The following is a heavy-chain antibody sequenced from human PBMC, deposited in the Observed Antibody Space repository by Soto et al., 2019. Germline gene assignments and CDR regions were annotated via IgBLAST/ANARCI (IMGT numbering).Heavy chain of an antibody. CDR1: GYSFTTYL. V-gene: IGHV5-51*01. D-gene: IGHD4-4*01. Sequence: PVESLKISFESSGYSFTTYLSWWVRQMPGKGLEWMGIIYPNDSDTRYSPSFQGQVNISADESISTVYLQWSSMKDSDTAMYYCERNDNYAFWGQGTLVTVSS. CDR3: ERNDNYAF. CDR2: IYPNDSDT. J-gene: IGHJ4*02.